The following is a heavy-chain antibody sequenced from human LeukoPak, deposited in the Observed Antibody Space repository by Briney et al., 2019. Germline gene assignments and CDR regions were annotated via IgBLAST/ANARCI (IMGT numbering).Heavy chain of an antibody. CDR1: GFTFDDYG. CDR3: ARDGDYDILTGYYGY. D-gene: IGHD3-9*01. Sequence: GGSLRLSCAASGFTFDDYGMSWVRQAPGKGLEWVSGINWNGGSTGYADSAKGRFTISRDNAKNSLYLQMNSLRAEDTALYYCARDGDYDILTGYYGYWGQGTLVTVSS. J-gene: IGHJ4*02. V-gene: IGHV3-20*04. CDR2: INWNGGST.